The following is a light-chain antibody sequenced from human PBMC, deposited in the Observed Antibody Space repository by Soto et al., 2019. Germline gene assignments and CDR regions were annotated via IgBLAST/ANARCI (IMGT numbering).Light chain of an antibody. V-gene: IGKV1-39*01. J-gene: IGKJ4*01. CDR1: QSISSW. CDR2: DAS. CDR3: QQSYSTPLT. Sequence: DIQMTQFPSSLSASVGDRVTITCRASQSISSWLAWYQQKPGKAPKLLIYDASSLQSGVPSRFSGSGSGTDFTLIISSLQPEDFATYYCQQSYSTPLTFGGGTKVDIK.